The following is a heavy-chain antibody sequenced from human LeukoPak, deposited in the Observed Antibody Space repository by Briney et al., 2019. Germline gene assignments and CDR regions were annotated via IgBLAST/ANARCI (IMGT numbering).Heavy chain of an antibody. J-gene: IGHJ4*02. Sequence: SETLSLTCTVSGGSISSGDYYWGWIRQPAGKGLEWTGRISASGRSNYNPSLKSRLTISIDTSKNQFSLMLSSVTATDTAVYYCAREFGSWGQGTLVTVSS. CDR2: ISASGRS. CDR3: AREFGS. V-gene: IGHV4-61*02. CDR1: GGSISSGDYY.